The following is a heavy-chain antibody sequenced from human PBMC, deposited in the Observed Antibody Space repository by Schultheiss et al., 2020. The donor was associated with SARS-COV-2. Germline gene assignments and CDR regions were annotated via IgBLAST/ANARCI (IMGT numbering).Heavy chain of an antibody. CDR1: GFTFSHYG. D-gene: IGHD3-3*01. CDR2: ISSSGSTI. V-gene: IGHV3-11*04. CDR3: ARDGGEYYDFWSGYPPVGFDP. J-gene: IGHJ5*02. Sequence: GGSLRLSCAASGFTFSHYGMSWIRQAPGKGLEWVSYISSSGSTIYYADSVKGRFTVSRDNAKNSLYLQMNSLRAEDTAVYYCARDGGEYYDFWSGYPPVGFDPWGQGTLVTVSS.